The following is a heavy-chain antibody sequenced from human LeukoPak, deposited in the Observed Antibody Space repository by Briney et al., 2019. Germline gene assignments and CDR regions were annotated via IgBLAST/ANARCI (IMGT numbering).Heavy chain of an antibody. J-gene: IGHJ4*02. CDR1: GDSISSGGYY. D-gene: IGHD4-17*01. CDR2: VHYSGST. Sequence: SQTLSLTCTVSGDSISSGGYYWSWIRQPPGKGLEFIGHVHYSGSTNYNPSLRSRVTISIDTSKKHFFLKLKSVTAADTAVYYCATGYGDFRVEGRYFYSWGQGTLVTVSS. CDR3: ATGYGDFRVEGRYFYS. V-gene: IGHV4-61*08.